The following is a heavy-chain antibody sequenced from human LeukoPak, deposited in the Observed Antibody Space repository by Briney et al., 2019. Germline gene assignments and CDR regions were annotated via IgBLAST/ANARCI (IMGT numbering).Heavy chain of an antibody. J-gene: IGHJ4*02. V-gene: IGHV3-23*01. CDR2: ISGSGGST. Sequence: GGSLRLSCAASGFTFSSYAISWVRQAPGKGLEWVSAISGSGGSTYYADSVKGRFTTSRDNSKNTLYLQMNSLRAEDTAVYYCAKALPLEYSVPYFDYWGQGTLVTVSS. CDR3: AKALPLEYSVPYFDY. CDR1: GFTFSSYA. D-gene: IGHD1-1*01.